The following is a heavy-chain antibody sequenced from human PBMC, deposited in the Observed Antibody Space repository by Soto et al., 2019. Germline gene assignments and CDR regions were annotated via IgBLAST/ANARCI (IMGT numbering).Heavy chain of an antibody. CDR1: GGSIISYY. D-gene: IGHD6-19*01. J-gene: IGHJ4*02. CDR3: ARAGGLGAVAVDY. V-gene: IGHV4-59*12. Sequence: PSETLSLTCTVSGGSIISYYWSWIRQPPGRGLEWIGFIYYAGSTKYNPSLNSRVTIPVDTSKNQFSLTVTSVTAADTAVYYCARAGGLGAVAVDYWGQGTLVTVSS. CDR2: IYYAGST.